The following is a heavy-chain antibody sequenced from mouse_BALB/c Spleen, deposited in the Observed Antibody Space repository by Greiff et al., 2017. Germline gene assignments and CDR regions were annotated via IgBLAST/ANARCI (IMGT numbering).Heavy chain of an antibody. J-gene: IGHJ3*01. CDR2: ISYDGSN. CDR3: AREALYDYDGFAY. D-gene: IGHD2-4*01. V-gene: IGHV3-6*02. Sequence: ESGPGLVKPSQSLSLTCSVTGYSITSGYYWNWIRQFPGNKLEWMGYISYDGSNNYNPSLKNRISITRDTSKNQFFLKLNSVTTEDTATYYCAREALYDYDGFAYWGQGTLVTVSA. CDR1: GYSITSGYY.